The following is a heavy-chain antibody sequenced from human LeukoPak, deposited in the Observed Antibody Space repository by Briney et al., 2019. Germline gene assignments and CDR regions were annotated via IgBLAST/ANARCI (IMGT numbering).Heavy chain of an antibody. J-gene: IGHJ4*02. CDR1: GFTFSTYW. Sequence: GGSLRLSCAASGFTFSTYWMTWVRQAPGKGLEWVANIEEDGSEKYYVDSVKGRFTISRDNAKNSLDLQMNSLRPEDTAVYYCARANIVATLEFDYWGQGTLLTVSS. CDR3: ARANIVATLEFDY. V-gene: IGHV3-7*01. CDR2: IEEDGSEK. D-gene: IGHD5-12*01.